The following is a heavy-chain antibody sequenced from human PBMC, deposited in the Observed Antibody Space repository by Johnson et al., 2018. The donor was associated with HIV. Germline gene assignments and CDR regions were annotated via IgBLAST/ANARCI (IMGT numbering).Heavy chain of an antibody. CDR2: ITGSGTVV. Sequence: VQLVESGGGLVKPGGSLRLSCAASGFTFSNAWMSWVRQAPGKGLEWVSYITGSGTVVYYAASVKGRFTIPRDNSKNTLYLQMNSLRAEDTAVYYCARDGESQQLPLGDAFDVWGQGTMVTVSS. D-gene: IGHD6-13*01. CDR1: GFTFSNAW. J-gene: IGHJ3*01. CDR3: ARDGESQQLPLGDAFDV. V-gene: IGHV3-48*01.